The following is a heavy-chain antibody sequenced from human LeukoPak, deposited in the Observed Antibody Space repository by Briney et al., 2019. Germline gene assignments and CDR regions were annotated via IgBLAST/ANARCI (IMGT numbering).Heavy chain of an antibody. Sequence: GGSLRLSCAASGFTFSNYAMHWVRQAPGKGLEWVAVTSYDGSKKDYADSVKGRFTISRDNSKNTLYLQMNSLRAEDTAVYYCARGLHDYGDYDPHRDAFDIWGQGTMVTVSS. D-gene: IGHD4-17*01. CDR3: ARGLHDYGDYDPHRDAFDI. V-gene: IGHV3-30*04. J-gene: IGHJ3*02. CDR2: TSYDGSKK. CDR1: GFTFSNYA.